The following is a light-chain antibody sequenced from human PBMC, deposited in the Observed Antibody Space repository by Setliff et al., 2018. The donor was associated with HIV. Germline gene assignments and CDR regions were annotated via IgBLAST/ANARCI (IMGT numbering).Light chain of an antibody. J-gene: IGLJ3*02. CDR2: DVT. V-gene: IGLV2-14*03. CDR3: SSYTTNTDV. CDR1: TSDVGGFTY. Sequence: QSVLTQPASVSGSPGQSITISCTAATSDVGGFTYVSWYQQHPGKAPKLMIYDVTHRPSGVSNRFSGSKSGNTASLTISGLQAEDEADYYCSSYTTNTDVFDGGT.